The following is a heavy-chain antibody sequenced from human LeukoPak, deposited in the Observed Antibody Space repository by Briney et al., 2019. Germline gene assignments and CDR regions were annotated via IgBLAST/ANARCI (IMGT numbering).Heavy chain of an antibody. CDR3: ARDSQFIGPLY. CDR2: IMSDGRST. J-gene: IGHJ4*02. Sequence: GGSLRLSCAASGFTFTTYGMHWVRQAPGKGLVSVSRIMSDGRSTYADSVKGRFTISRDTAKNTLYLQMNSLRAEDTAVYYCARDSQFIGPLYWGQGTLVTVSS. CDR1: GFTFTTYG. V-gene: IGHV3-74*01. D-gene: IGHD5-24*01.